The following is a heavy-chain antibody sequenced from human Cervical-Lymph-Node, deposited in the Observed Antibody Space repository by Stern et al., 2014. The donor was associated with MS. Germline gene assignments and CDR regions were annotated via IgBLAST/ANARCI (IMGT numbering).Heavy chain of an antibody. D-gene: IGHD2-15*01. CDR3: ARVEAGWTPYFDY. J-gene: IGHJ4*02. V-gene: IGHV3-21*01. CDR2: ISYSSSFI. Sequence: EVQLVESGGGLVKPGGSLRLSCAASGFTFSSYSMNWVRQAPGKGLEWVSSISYSSSFIYYADSVKGRFTISRDNAKNSLYLQMNSLRAEDTAIYYCARVEAGWTPYFDYWGQGTLVTVSS. CDR1: GFTFSSYS.